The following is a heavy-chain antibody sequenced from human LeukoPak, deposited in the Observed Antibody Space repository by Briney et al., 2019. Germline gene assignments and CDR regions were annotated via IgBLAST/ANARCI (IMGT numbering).Heavy chain of an antibody. CDR3: ARHAGGYYYGMDV. CDR1: GGSFSGYY. J-gene: IGHJ6*02. Sequence: PSETLSLTCAVYGGSFSGYYWSWIRQPPGKGLEWIGEINHSGSTNYNPSLKSRVTISVDTSKNQFSLKLSSVTAADTAVYYCARHAGGYYYGMDVWGQGTTVTVSS. D-gene: IGHD3-10*01. V-gene: IGHV4-34*01. CDR2: INHSGST.